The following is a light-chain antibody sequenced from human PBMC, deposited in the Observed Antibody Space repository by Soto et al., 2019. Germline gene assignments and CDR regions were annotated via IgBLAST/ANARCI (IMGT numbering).Light chain of an antibody. CDR1: QSVSSY. Sequence: EIVLTQSPATLSVSPGERATLSCRASQSVSSYLAWYQQKPGQAPRLLIYDASNRATGIPARFSGSGSGTDFTLAISSLEPEDFAVYYCQQRSNWPGTFGQGTKVDIK. CDR3: QQRSNWPGT. CDR2: DAS. V-gene: IGKV3-11*01. J-gene: IGKJ1*01.